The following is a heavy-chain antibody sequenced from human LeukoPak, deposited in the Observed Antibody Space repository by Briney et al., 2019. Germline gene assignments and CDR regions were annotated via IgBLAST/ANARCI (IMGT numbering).Heavy chain of an antibody. CDR3: ATLTLEMATVNFDY. CDR1: GFTFSSYG. CDR2: IRYDGSNK. J-gene: IGHJ4*02. V-gene: IGHV3-30*02. Sequence: PGGSLRLSCAASGFTFSSYGMHWVRQAPGKGLEWVAFIRYDGSNKYYADSVKGRFTISRDNSKNTLYLQMNSLRAEDTAVYYCATLTLEMATVNFDYWGQGTLVTVSS. D-gene: IGHD5-24*01.